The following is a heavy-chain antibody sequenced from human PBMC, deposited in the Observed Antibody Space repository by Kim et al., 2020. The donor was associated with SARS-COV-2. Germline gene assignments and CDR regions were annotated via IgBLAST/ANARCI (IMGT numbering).Heavy chain of an antibody. CDR3: VRGTTTDV. D-gene: IGHD4-17*01. J-gene: IGHJ6*02. Sequence: GGSLRLSCEASGCSCGSYWMTWVRQAPGKGLEWGANIKNDGSEKKYVDSVRGRFTISRDNAKNSLFLQMNSLRAEDTAACRCVRGTTTDVWGQGTKVTVS. V-gene: IGHV3-7*01. CDR1: GCSCGSYW. CDR2: IKNDGSEK.